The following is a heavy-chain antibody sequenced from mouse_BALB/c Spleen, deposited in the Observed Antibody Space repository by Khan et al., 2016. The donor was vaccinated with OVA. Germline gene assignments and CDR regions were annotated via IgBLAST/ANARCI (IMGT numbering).Heavy chain of an antibody. Sequence: VKLEVSGPGLVAPSQNLSITCTVSGFSFTDYGVNWVRQPPGKGLEWLGMIWGDGTTDYNSALKSRLSISKDNSNSQVFLKMNSLQTDDAARYYCAKELRLGGFAYWGQGTLVTVSA. J-gene: IGHJ3*01. CDR1: GFSFTDYG. CDR2: IWGDGTT. CDR3: AKELRLGGFAY. D-gene: IGHD1-2*01. V-gene: IGHV2-6-7*01.